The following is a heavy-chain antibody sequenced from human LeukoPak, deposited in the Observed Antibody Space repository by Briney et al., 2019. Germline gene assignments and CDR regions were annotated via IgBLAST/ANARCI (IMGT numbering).Heavy chain of an antibody. Sequence: GGSLRLSCAASGFTFSDYYMSWIRQAPGKGLEWVSYISSSGNTVKYADSVKGRFTISRDNAKNSLYLQMNSLRAEDTAVYYCAKDFNSNFDYWGQGTLVTVSS. CDR3: AKDFNSNFDY. D-gene: IGHD3-3*01. CDR1: GFTFSDYY. V-gene: IGHV3-11*04. CDR2: ISSSGNTV. J-gene: IGHJ4*02.